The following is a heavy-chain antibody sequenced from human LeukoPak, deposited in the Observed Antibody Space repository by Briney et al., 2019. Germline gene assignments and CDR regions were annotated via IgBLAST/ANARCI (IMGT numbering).Heavy chain of an antibody. CDR1: GFTFSSYS. CDR3: ARTSSGLGYYMDV. Sequence: GGSLRLSCAASGFTFSSYSMNWVRQAPGKGLEWVSYISSSSSTIYYADSVKGRFTISRDNAKNSLYLQMNSLRAEDTAVYYCARTSSGLGYYMDVWGKGTTVTISS. J-gene: IGHJ6*03. D-gene: IGHD3-10*01. CDR2: ISSSSSTI. V-gene: IGHV3-48*01.